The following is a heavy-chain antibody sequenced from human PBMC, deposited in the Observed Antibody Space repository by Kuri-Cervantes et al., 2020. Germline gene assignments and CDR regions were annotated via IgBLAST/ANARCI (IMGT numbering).Heavy chain of an antibody. CDR3: TRDPIAVAGTKKPDY. D-gene: IGHD6-19*01. V-gene: IGHV3-21*01. Sequence: GGSLRLSCAASGFTFSSSGMNWVRQAPGKGLEWVASISSSTSYKNYADSVKGRFTISRDNVRNSLYLQMDSLRAEDTAVYYCTRDPIAVAGTKKPDYWGQGTLVTVSS. J-gene: IGHJ4*02. CDR1: GFTFSSSG. CDR2: ISSSTSYK.